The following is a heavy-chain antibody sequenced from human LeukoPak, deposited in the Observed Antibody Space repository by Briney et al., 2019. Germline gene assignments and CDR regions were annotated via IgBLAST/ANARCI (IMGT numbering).Heavy chain of an antibody. CDR2: ISGSGGST. V-gene: IGHV3-23*01. J-gene: IGHJ4*02. CDR3: AKGANTNYYDSSGYSLGFDY. CDR1: GFTFSSYA. D-gene: IGHD3-22*01. Sequence: GGSLRLSCAASGFTFSSYAMSWVRQAPGKGLEWVSAISGSGGSTYYADSVKGRFTISRDNSKNTLYLQMNSLRAEDTVVYYCAKGANTNYYDSSGYSLGFDYWGQGTLVTVSS.